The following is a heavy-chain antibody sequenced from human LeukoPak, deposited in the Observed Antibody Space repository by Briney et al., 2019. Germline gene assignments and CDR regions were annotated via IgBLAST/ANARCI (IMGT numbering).Heavy chain of an antibody. CDR1: GVSISTSSYY. V-gene: IGHV4-39*01. D-gene: IGHD3-10*01. J-gene: IGHJ5*02. CDR2: IYYSGST. CDR3: ARHRAYYYGSGSYRLGNWFDP. Sequence: PSETLSLTCTVSGVSISTSSYYWGWIRQPPGKGLEWIGSIYYSGSTYYNPSLKSRVTISVDTSKNQFSLKLSSVTAADTAVYYCARHRAYYYGSGSYRLGNWFDPWGQGTLVTVSS.